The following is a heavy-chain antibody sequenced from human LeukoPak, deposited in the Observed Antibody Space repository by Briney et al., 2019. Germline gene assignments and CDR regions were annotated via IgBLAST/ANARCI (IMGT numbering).Heavy chain of an antibody. Sequence: SGGSLRLSCAASGFTFSSYSMNWVRQAPGKGLEWVSSISSSSSYIYYADSVKGRFTISRDNAKNSLYLQMNSLRAEDTAVYYCARDIKAVADYWGQGTLVTVSS. CDR2: ISSSSSYI. V-gene: IGHV3-21*01. J-gene: IGHJ4*02. CDR3: ARDIKAVADY. CDR1: GFTFSSYS. D-gene: IGHD6-19*01.